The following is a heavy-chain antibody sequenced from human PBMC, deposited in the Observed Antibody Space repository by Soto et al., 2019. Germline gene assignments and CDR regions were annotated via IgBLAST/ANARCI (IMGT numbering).Heavy chain of an antibody. Sequence: GGSLRLSCAASGFTFSSYWMSWVRQAPGKGLEWVANIKQDGSEKYYVDSVKGRFTISRDNAKNSLYLQMNSLRAEDTAVYYCARDARWPRGGFHAFDIWGQGTMVTVSS. CDR2: IKQDGSEK. CDR3: ARDARWPRGGFHAFDI. V-gene: IGHV3-7*01. J-gene: IGHJ3*02. D-gene: IGHD3-16*01. CDR1: GFTFSSYW.